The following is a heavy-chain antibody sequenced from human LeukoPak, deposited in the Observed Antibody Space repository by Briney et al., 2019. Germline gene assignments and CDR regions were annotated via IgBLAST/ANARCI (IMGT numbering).Heavy chain of an antibody. CDR1: GGTFSSYA. CDR3: ARPLTDGYNLDY. V-gene: IGHV1-69*04. J-gene: IGHJ4*02. Sequence: GASVKVSCKASGGTFSSYAISWVRQAPGQGLAWMGRIIPILGIANYAQKFQGRVTITADKSTSTAYMELSSLRSEDTAVYYCARPLTDGYNLDYWGQGTLVTVSS. CDR2: IIPILGIA. D-gene: IGHD5-24*01.